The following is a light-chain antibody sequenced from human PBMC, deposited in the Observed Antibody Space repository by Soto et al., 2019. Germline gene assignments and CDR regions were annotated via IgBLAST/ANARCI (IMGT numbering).Light chain of an antibody. CDR2: WAS. CDR1: QSILYRSNNKNY. CDR3: QQYYTTPIT. J-gene: IGKJ5*01. V-gene: IGKV4-1*01. Sequence: DIVMTQSPDSLAVSLGERATINCKSSQSILYRSNNKNYLAWYQQKPGQPPKLLIYWASTRESGVPDRFSGSGSGIDFTLTISSLQAEDVAVYYCQQYYTTPITFGQGTRLEIK.